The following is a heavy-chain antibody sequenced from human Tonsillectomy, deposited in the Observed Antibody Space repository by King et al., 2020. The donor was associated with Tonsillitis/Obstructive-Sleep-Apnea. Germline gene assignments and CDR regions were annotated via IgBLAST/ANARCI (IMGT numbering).Heavy chain of an antibody. J-gene: IGHJ6*02. V-gene: IGHV1-46*01. CDR1: GYIVTSYH. CDR2: INPNGGRT. CDR3: AREDNGDFDYGMDV. Sequence: QLVQSGAEVKKPGASVKVSCKASGYIVTSYHMHWVRQAPGQGLEWMGIINPNGGRTSYAQKFQGRVSMTRDTSTSTVYMELSSLRSEDTAVYYCAREDNGDFDYGMDVWGQGSVVIVSS. D-gene: IGHD4-17*01.